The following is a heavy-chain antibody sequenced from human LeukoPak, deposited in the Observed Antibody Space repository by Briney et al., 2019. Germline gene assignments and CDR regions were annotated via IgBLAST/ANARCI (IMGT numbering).Heavy chain of an antibody. J-gene: IGHJ4*02. D-gene: IGHD3-3*01. V-gene: IGHV3-74*01. CDR2: INRDGSSA. CDR3: ASASRSGYDDH. Sequence: GGSLRLSCEASGLTFSSYWMHWVRQVPGKGLVRVSRINRDGSSAAYADSVKGRFTISRDNAKNTLYLQMNSLSADDTAVYYCASASRSGYDDHWGQGTLVTVST. CDR1: GLTFSSYW.